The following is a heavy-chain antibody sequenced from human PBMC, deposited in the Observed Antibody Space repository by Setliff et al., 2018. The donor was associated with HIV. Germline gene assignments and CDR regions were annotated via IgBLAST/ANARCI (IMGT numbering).Heavy chain of an antibody. Sequence: ASVKVSCKASGYTFTGYYIHWVRQAPGQGLEWMGWINCNSGGTNSAQKFQGRVTMARDTSINTIYMELSRLTSDDTAVYYCARDGVTVATPYFDYWGQGTLFTVSS. CDR2: INCNSGGT. CDR3: ARDGVTVATPYFDY. D-gene: IGHD4-17*01. CDR1: GYTFTGYY. V-gene: IGHV1-2*02. J-gene: IGHJ4*02.